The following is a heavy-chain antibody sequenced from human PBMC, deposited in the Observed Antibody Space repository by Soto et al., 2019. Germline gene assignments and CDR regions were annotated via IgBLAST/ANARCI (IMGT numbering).Heavy chain of an antibody. CDR3: ASESITMVRGVTPYDY. D-gene: IGHD3-10*01. J-gene: IGHJ4*02. Sequence: QVQLVQSGAEVKKPGASVKVSCKASGYTFTSYYMHWVRQAPGQGLEWMGIINPSGGSTSYAQKFQGRVTMTGDTSTSTVYMELSSLRSEDTAVYYCASESITMVRGVTPYDYWGQGTLVTVSS. V-gene: IGHV1-46*03. CDR2: INPSGGST. CDR1: GYTFTSYY.